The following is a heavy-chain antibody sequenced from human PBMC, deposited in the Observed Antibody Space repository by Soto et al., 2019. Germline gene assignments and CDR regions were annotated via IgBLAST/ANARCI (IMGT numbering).Heavy chain of an antibody. CDR2: ISTNGGST. Sequence: PGGSLRLSCSASGFTFSIYAMHWVRQAPGKGLEYVSSISTNGGSTHYADSVKGRFTISRDSSKNTQYLQMSSLRADDTAVYYCVKGEYYYDSSGYYPFDDWGQGTLVTVSS. J-gene: IGHJ4*02. D-gene: IGHD3-22*01. CDR3: VKGEYYYDSSGYYPFDD. CDR1: GFTFSIYA. V-gene: IGHV3-64D*06.